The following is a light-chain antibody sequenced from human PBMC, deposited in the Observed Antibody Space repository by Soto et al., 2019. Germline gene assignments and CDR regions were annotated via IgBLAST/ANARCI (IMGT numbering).Light chain of an antibody. V-gene: IGLV2-14*01. CDR3: SSYTSGSTWV. Sequence: QSALTQPASVSGSPGQSITISCTGTSSDVGGYNYVSWYQQHPGKAPKVMIYEVSHRPSGVSNRFSGSKSGNTASLTISRLQAEDEADYYCSSYTSGSTWVFGGGTKLTVL. CDR2: EVS. CDR1: SSDVGGYNY. J-gene: IGLJ3*02.